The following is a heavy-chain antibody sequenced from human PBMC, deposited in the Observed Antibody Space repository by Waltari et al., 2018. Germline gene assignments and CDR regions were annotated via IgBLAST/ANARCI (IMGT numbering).Heavy chain of an antibody. D-gene: IGHD6-6*01. J-gene: IGHJ4*02. CDR1: GYSISSGYY. CDR2: IYHSGST. Sequence: QVQLQESGPGLVKPSETLSLTCAVSGYSISSGYYWGWLRPPPGKGLEWIGSIYHSGSTYYNPSLKSRVTISVDTSKNQFSLKLSSVTAADTAVYYCARQGPYSSSSLTGFDYWGQGTLVTVSS. CDR3: ARQGPYSSSSLTGFDY. V-gene: IGHV4-38-2*01.